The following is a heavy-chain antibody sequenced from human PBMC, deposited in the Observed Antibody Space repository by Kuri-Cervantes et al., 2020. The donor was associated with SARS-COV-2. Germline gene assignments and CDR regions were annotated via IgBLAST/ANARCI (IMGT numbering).Heavy chain of an antibody. Sequence: SETLSLTCTVSGDSLSSSSYYWGWIRQPPGKGLEWIGYIYYSGSTNYNPSLKSRVTISVDTSKNQFSLQLNSVTPEDTAVYYCARLTGDDAFDIWGQGTMVTVSS. J-gene: IGHJ3*02. V-gene: IGHV4-61*05. D-gene: IGHD7-27*01. CDR3: ARLTGDDAFDI. CDR2: IYYSGST. CDR1: GDSLSSSSYY.